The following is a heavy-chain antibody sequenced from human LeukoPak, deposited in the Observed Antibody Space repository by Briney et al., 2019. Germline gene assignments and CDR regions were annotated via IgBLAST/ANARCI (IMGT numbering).Heavy chain of an antibody. CDR3: AKAHAKLVGAFDI. V-gene: IGHV3-23*01. CDR2: ISGSGGST. D-gene: IGHD6-6*01. J-gene: IGHJ3*02. CDR1: GFTFSSYG. Sequence: GRSLRLSCAASGFTFSSYGMHWVRQAPGKGLEWVSAISGSGGSTYYADSVKGRFTISRDNSKNTLYLQMNSLRAEDTAVYYCAKAHAKLVGAFDIWGQGTMVTVSS.